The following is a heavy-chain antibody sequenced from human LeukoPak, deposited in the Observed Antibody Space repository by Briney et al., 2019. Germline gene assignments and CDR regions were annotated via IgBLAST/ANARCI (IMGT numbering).Heavy chain of an antibody. D-gene: IGHD3-22*01. V-gene: IGHV3-7*01. CDR3: AREYYDSSGYLGPAFDY. Sequence: GGSLGLSCAASGFTFSSYWMSWVRQAPGKGLEWVANIKQDGSEEYYVDSVKGRFTISRDNAKNTLYLQMNSLRAEDTAVYYCAREYYDSSGYLGPAFDYWGQGTLVTVSS. CDR2: IKQDGSEE. J-gene: IGHJ4*02. CDR1: GFTFSSYW.